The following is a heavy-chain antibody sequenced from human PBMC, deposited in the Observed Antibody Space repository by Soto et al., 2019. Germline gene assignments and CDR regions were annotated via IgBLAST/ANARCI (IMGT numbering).Heavy chain of an antibody. J-gene: IGHJ5*02. Sequence: SETLSLTCAVYGGSFSGYYWSWIRQPPGKGLEWIGEINHSGSTNYNPSLKSRVTISVDTSKNQFCLKLSSVTAADTAVYYCARGFSSMVRGVMANWFDPWGQGTLVTVSS. V-gene: IGHV4-34*01. D-gene: IGHD3-10*01. CDR1: GGSFSGYY. CDR3: ARGFSSMVRGVMANWFDP. CDR2: INHSGST.